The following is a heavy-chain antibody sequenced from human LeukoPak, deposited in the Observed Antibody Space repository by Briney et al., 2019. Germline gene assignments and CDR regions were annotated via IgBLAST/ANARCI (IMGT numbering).Heavy chain of an antibody. D-gene: IGHD3-9*01. CDR1: GGSISSSSYY. CDR3: AREFERE. J-gene: IGHJ1*01. CDR2: IYYSGST. Sequence: PSETLSLTCTVSGGSISSSSYYWGWIRQPPGKGLEWIGSIYYSGSTYYNPSLKSRVTISVDTSKNQFSLKLSSVTAADTAVYYCAREFEREWGQGTLVTVSS. V-gene: IGHV4-39*07.